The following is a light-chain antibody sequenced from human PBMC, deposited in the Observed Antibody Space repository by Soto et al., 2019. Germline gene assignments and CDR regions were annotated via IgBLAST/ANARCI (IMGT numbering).Light chain of an antibody. CDR1: QSVNSIY. CDR3: QQYDSSLYT. Sequence: EIVLTQSPGTLSLSPGERATLSCRATQSVNSIYLAWYQQKPGQAPRLLIHGTSSRATGIPDRFSGSGSGTDFTLTLSRLEPEDFAVYYCQQYDSSLYTFGQGTKLEIK. CDR2: GTS. V-gene: IGKV3-20*01. J-gene: IGKJ2*01.